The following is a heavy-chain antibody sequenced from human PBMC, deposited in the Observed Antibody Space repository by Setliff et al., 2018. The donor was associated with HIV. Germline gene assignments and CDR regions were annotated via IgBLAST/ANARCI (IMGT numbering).Heavy chain of an antibody. Sequence: SETLSLTCTVSGGSISSGSYYWSWVRQPPGKGLEWIGEIYHSGSTKYNPSLKSRVTISVDKSKNQFSLNLTSVTAADTAVYYCARGGAFWSGYYGFDYWGQGTLVTVSS. D-gene: IGHD3-3*01. J-gene: IGHJ4*02. CDR3: ARGGAFWSGYYGFDY. V-gene: IGHV4-39*07. CDR2: IYHSGST. CDR1: GGSISSGSYY.